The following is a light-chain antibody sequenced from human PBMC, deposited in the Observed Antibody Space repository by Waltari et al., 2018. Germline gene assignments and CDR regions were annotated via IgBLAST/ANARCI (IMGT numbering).Light chain of an antibody. Sequence: EIVLTQSPGTLSLSPGERATLSCRASQSVGRSLGWYQQKPGQAPSLLIYDASSRATGIPDRFSGGGSGTDFSLTISRLEPEDFAIYYCQKYVSLPATFGQGTKVEIK. V-gene: IGKV3-20*01. CDR3: QKYVSLPAT. J-gene: IGKJ1*01. CDR1: QSVGRS. CDR2: DAS.